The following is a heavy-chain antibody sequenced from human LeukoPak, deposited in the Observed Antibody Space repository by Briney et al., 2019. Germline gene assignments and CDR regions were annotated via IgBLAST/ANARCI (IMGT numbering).Heavy chain of an antibody. V-gene: IGHV3-7*01. J-gene: IGHJ6*02. Sequence: PGGSLRLSCAASRFTFSNYWMSWVRQAPGKGLGWVAHMNRDGSEKNYVDSVKGRFTISRDNAKNLLFLQMNSLRVEDTAVYYCARDGGVIRFGGQDVWGQGTTVTAS. CDR3: ARDGGVIRFGGQDV. CDR2: MNRDGSEK. CDR1: RFTFSNYW. D-gene: IGHD3-16*01.